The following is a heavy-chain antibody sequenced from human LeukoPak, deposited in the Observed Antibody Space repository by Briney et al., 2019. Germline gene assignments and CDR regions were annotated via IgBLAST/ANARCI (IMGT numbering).Heavy chain of an antibody. CDR2: IYSGGST. Sequence: GGSLRLSCAASGFTVSSKYMSWVRQAPGKGLEWVSVIYSGGSTYYADSVKGRFTISRDNSKNTLYLQMNSLRAEDTAVYYCAKALTIFGVATNFDYWGQGTLVTVSS. V-gene: IGHV3-53*01. CDR1: GFTVSSKY. CDR3: AKALTIFGVATNFDY. D-gene: IGHD3-3*01. J-gene: IGHJ4*02.